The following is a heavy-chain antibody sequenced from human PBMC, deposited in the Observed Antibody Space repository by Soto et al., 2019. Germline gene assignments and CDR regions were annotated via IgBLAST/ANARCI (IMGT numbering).Heavy chain of an antibody. CDR1: GFPFSSYC. J-gene: IGHJ1*01. CDR2: IWYDGSNK. CDR3: AHEQQLVFQH. D-gene: IGHD6-13*01. V-gene: IGHV3-33*06. Sequence: GGSLRLSCSAAGFPFSSYCLHWVRQAPGKGLEWVAVIWYDGSNKYYADSVKGRFTISRDNSKNTLYLQMNSLRAEDTAVYYCAHEQQLVFQHWGQGTLVTVSS.